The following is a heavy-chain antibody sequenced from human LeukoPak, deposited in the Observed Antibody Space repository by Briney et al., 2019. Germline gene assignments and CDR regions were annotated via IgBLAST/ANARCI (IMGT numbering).Heavy chain of an antibody. V-gene: IGHV4-31*03. CDR1: GGSISSGGYY. CDR2: IYYSGST. J-gene: IGHJ4*02. CDR3: ASYSISSQFDY. D-gene: IGHD6-6*01. Sequence: SETLSLTCTVSGGSISSGGYYWSWIRQHPGKGVEWIGYIYYSGSTYYKSSLKGRITISVDTSKNQFSLNLSSVTAADTAVYYCASYSISSQFDYWGQGTLVTVSS.